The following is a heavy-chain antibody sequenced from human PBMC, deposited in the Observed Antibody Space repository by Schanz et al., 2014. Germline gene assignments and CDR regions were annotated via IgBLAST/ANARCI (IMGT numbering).Heavy chain of an antibody. J-gene: IGHJ6*02. CDR2: ISGSGETT. D-gene: IGHD1-20*01. V-gene: IGHV3-23*04. Sequence: DVQLVESGGGLVQPGGSLRLSCAASGFTFSTYWMSWVRQAPGKGLEWVSAISGSGETTYYADSVKGRFTISRDNSKNALYLQMNSLRAEDTAVYYCARRITGTHHNPYYHGMDVWGQGTTVTVSS. CDR3: ARRITGTHHNPYYHGMDV. CDR1: GFTFSTYW.